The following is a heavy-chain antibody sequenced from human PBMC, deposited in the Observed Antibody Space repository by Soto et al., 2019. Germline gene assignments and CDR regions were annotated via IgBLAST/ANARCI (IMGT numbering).Heavy chain of an antibody. D-gene: IGHD1-26*01. CDR3: ARRSGSYYYYYCMDV. Sequence: ASVKVSCKGSGYSFTSYWIGWVRQMPGKGLEWMGIIYPGDSDTRYSPSFQGQVTISADKSISTAYLQWSSLKASDTAMYYCARRSGSYYYYYCMDVWGKGTTVTVSS. CDR1: GYSFTSYW. V-gene: IGHV5-51*01. CDR2: IYPGDSDT. J-gene: IGHJ6*03.